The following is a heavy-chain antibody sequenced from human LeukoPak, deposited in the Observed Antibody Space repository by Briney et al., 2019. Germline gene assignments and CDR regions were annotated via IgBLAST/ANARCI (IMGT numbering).Heavy chain of an antibody. CDR2: ISSSSSYI. CDR1: GFTFSSYS. J-gene: IGHJ4*02. V-gene: IGHV3-21*01. D-gene: IGHD3-3*01. CDR3: ARDAYRFYYFDY. Sequence: GGSLRLSCAASGFTFSSYSMNWVRQAPGKGLEWVSSISSSSSYIYYADSVKGRFTISRDNAKNSLYLQMNSLRAEDTAVYYCARDAYRFYYFDYWGQGTLVTVSS.